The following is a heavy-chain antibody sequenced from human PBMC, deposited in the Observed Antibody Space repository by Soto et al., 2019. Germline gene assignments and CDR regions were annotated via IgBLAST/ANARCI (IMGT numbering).Heavy chain of an antibody. J-gene: IGHJ6*02. CDR1: GGPFSSYA. Sequence: GASVKVSCKASGGPFSSYAISWVRQAPGQGLEWMGGIIPIFGTANYAQKFQGRVTITADKSTSTAYMELSSLRSEDTAVYYCASSIKNIVVVVAATRSYYYGMDVWGQGTTVTVSS. CDR3: ASSIKNIVVVVAATRSYYYGMDV. D-gene: IGHD2-15*01. CDR2: IIPIFGTA. V-gene: IGHV1-69*06.